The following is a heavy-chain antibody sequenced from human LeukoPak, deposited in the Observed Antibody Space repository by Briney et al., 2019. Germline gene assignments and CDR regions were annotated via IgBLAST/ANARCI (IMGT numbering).Heavy chain of an antibody. CDR1: GGTFSSYA. J-gene: IGHJ6*02. D-gene: IGHD1-7*01. V-gene: IGHV1-69*13. CDR2: IIPIFGTA. CDR3: ARADAETRTGTYYYYYYGMDV. Sequence: GASVKVSCKASGGTFSSYAISWVRQAPGQGLEWMGGIIPIFGTANYAQKFQGRVTITADESTSTAYMELSSLRSEDTAVYYCARADAETRTGTYYYYYYGMDVWGQGTTVTVSS.